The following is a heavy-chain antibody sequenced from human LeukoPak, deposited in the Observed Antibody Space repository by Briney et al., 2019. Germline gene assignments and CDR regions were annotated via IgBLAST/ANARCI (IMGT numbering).Heavy chain of an antibody. CDR2: IYYSGST. J-gene: IGHJ4*02. CDR3: ARRIAARAFDY. D-gene: IGHD6-6*01. CDR1: GGSISSYY. Sequence: NPSETLSLTCTVSGGSISSYYWSWIRQPPGKGLEWIGYIYYSGSTNYNPSLKSRVTMSVDTSKNQFSLKLSSVTAADTAVYYCARRIAARAFDYWGQGTLVTVSS. V-gene: IGHV4-59*01.